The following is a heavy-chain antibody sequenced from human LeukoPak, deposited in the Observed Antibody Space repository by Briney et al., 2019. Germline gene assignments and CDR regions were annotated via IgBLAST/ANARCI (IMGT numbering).Heavy chain of an antibody. D-gene: IGHD3-9*01. V-gene: IGHV3-30*04. CDR2: VSYDGTDK. J-gene: IGHJ4*02. Sequence: GGSLRLSCAVTGFTFSSSTMHWVRLAPGKGLEWVAIVSYDGTDKHYADSVKGRFTISRDNSKNMVYLQMNSLRLEDTAVYYCARDSWDILTGYYSHYFDYWGQGTLVTVSS. CDR3: ARDSWDILTGYYSHYFDY. CDR1: GFTFSSST.